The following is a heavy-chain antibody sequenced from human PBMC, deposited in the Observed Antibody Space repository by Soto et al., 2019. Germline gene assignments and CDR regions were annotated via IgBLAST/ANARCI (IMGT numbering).Heavy chain of an antibody. D-gene: IGHD3-3*01. CDR1: GFTVSSYY. J-gene: IGHJ4*02. CDR2: ISSGGST. Sequence: EVQLVESGGGLVQPGGSLRLSCAASGFTVSSYYMTWVRQAPGQGLEWVSVISSGGSTYYADSVKGRFTISRDNSKNTLYLQMNRLRADGTAVYYCARDTLGGAYNFWHGGQGTLVTVSS. V-gene: IGHV3-66*01. CDR3: ARDTLGGAYNFWH.